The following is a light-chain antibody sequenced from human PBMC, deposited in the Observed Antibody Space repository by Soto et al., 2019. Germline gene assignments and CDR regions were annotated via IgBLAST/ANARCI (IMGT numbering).Light chain of an antibody. J-gene: IGLJ1*01. Sequence: QSALTQPPSASGSPGQSVTISCTGTSSDVGGYNYVSWYQQHPGKAPKLMIYEVSNRPSGVRDRFSGSKSGNTASLTVSGLQAEDEADYYCCSYAGSNNFYVFGTGTKLTVL. CDR1: SSDVGGYNY. CDR3: CSYAGSNNFYV. CDR2: EVS. V-gene: IGLV2-8*01.